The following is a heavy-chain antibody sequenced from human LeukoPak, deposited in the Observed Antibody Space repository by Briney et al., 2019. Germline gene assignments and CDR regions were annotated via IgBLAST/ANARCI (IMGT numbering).Heavy chain of an antibody. J-gene: IGHJ4*02. CDR3: ARRLRRNYFDY. CDR2: ISSSGSTI. CDR1: GFTFSSYE. Sequence: GGTLRLSCAASGFTFSSYEMNWVRQAPGKGLEWVSYISSSGSTIYYADSVKGRFTISRDNAKNSLYLQMNSLRAEDTAVYYCARRLRRNYFDYWGQGTLVTVSS. V-gene: IGHV3-48*03. D-gene: IGHD4-17*01.